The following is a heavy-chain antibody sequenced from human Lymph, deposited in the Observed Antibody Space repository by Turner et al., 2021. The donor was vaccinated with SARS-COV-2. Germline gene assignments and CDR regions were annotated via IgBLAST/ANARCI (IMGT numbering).Heavy chain of an antibody. CDR2: IYYRGST. J-gene: IGHJ5*02. D-gene: IGHD2-21*02. CDR3: ARETVNNWVDP. CDR1: GGSMNSNY. V-gene: IGHV4-59*01. Sequence: QVQLQESGPRLVKPLETLSLTCTVSGGSMNSNYWSWIRQPPGKRLEWIGYIYYRGSTNYNPSLESRVTITVDTSRNQFSLSLTSVTAADTARYYCARETVNNWVDPWGQGTLVTVSS.